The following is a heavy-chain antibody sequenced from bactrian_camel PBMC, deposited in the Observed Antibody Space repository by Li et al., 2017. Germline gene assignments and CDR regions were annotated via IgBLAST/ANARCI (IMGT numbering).Heavy chain of an antibody. D-gene: IGHD2*01. Sequence: QLVESGGGMALPGESRRLSCTASAFSFSTSELSWVRQSPGKGLEWVSGINVIGNETFYSDSVKGRFATFRDNVIGMMYLQMNDLKPEDTAVYSCAVGGSWAFGYWGQGTQVTVS. CDR3: AVGGSWAFGY. CDR1: AFSFSTSE. V-gene: IGHV3S40*01. J-gene: IGHJ6*01. CDR2: INVIGNET.